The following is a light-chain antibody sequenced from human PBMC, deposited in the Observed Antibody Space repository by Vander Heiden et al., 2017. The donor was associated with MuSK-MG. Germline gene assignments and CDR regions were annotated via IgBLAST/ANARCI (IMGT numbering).Light chain of an antibody. Sequence: DIQMTQSPSSLSASVGDRVTITCRASQTISTFVNWYRQKPGKVPELLTYSASNLQSGVPSRFSGSGSGTDFTLTISRLRSEDFATYYCQQSHSSPWAFGQGTKVEIK. CDR2: SAS. V-gene: IGKV1-39*01. CDR1: QTISTF. CDR3: QQSHSSPWA. J-gene: IGKJ1*01.